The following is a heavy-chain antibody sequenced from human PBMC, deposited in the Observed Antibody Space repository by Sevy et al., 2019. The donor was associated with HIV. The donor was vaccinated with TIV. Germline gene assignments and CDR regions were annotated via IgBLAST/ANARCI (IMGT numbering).Heavy chain of an antibody. J-gene: IGHJ4*02. CDR2: ISGSGGST. Sequence: GGSLRLSCAASGFTFSSYAMSWVRQAPGNGLEWVSAISGSGGSTYYADSVKGRFTISRDNSKNTLYLQMNSLRAEDTAVYYCAKDVIPYYYGSGFTFDYWGQGTLVTVSS. CDR1: GFTFSSYA. D-gene: IGHD3-10*01. V-gene: IGHV3-23*01. CDR3: AKDVIPYYYGSGFTFDY.